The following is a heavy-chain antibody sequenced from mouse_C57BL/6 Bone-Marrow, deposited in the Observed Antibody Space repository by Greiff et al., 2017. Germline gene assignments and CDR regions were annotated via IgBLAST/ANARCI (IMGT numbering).Heavy chain of an antibody. CDR3: ARLAAQATWFAY. CDR2: IYPRSGNT. CDR1: GYTFTSYG. V-gene: IGHV1-81*01. D-gene: IGHD3-2*02. Sequence: VQLQQSGAELARPGASVQLSCKASGYTFTSYGISWVKQRTGQGLEWIGEIYPRSGNTYYNEKFKGKATLTADKSSSTAYMELRSLTSEDSAVYFCARLAAQATWFAYWGQGTLVTVSA. J-gene: IGHJ3*01.